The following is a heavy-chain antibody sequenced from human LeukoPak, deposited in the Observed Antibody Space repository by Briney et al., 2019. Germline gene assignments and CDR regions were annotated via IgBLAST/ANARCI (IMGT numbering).Heavy chain of an antibody. CDR3: ARGLRGLQPKVDYFDH. D-gene: IGHD5-24*01. V-gene: IGHV4-59*01. CDR2: IYYTGST. J-gene: IGHJ4*02. CDR1: GVSISSYY. Sequence: PSETLSLTCTVSGVSISSYYWSWIRQPPGKGLDWIGYIYYTGSTNHNPSLKSRVTISVDTSKNQFSLKLSSVTAADTAVYYCARGLRGLQPKVDYFDHWGQGTLVTVSS.